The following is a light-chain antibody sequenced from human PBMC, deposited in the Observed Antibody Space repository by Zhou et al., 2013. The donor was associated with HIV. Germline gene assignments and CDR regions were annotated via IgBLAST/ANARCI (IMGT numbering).Light chain of an antibody. CDR3: SSYAGSNNPYV. CDR2: EVS. Sequence: QSALTQPPSASGSPRQSVTISCTGTSSDVGGYHYVSWYQQHPGKAPKLMIYEVSKRPSGVPDRFSGSKSGNTASLTVSGLQAEDEADYYCSSYAGSNNPYVFGTGTKVTV. V-gene: IGLV2-8*01. J-gene: IGLJ1*01. CDR1: SSDVGGYHY.